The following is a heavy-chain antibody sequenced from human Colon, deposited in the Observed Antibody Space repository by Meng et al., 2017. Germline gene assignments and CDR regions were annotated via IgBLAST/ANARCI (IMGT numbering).Heavy chain of an antibody. D-gene: IGHD5-12*01. CDR2: TWYRSRWYS. CDR3: ARGLGGYENDY. Sequence: QLPQAGPGLVKPSQTLSPTCAISGDSVSSNRAVWNWIRQTPSRGLEWLGRTWYRSRWYSDYAPSLKSRISVDPDTSKNEFSLQLHSVTPDDTAVYYCARGLGGYENDYWGQGKLVTVSS. V-gene: IGHV6-1*01. CDR1: GDSVSSNRAV. J-gene: IGHJ4*03.